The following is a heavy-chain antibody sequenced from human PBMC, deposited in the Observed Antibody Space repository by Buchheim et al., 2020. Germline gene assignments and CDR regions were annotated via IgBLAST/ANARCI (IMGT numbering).Heavy chain of an antibody. CDR2: ISSSGSTI. V-gene: IGHV3-48*03. CDR3: ASVNQRSGYGHLDYYYGMDV. D-gene: IGHD5-18*01. Sequence: EVQLVESGGGLVQPGGSLRLSCAASGFTFSSYEMNWVRQAPGKGLEWVSYISSSGSTIYYADSVKVRFTISRDNAKTPLYLQMNSLRAEDTAVYYCASVNQRSGYGHLDYYYGMDVWGQGTT. J-gene: IGHJ6*02. CDR1: GFTFSSYE.